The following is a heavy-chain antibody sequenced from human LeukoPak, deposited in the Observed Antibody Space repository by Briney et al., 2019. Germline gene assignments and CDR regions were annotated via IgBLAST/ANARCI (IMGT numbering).Heavy chain of an antibody. CDR2: INPDGSEK. J-gene: IGHJ4*02. CDR1: GFTFSSYW. Sequence: GGSLRLSCTASGFTFSSYWMTWVRQAPAKGLEWVANINPDGSEKDYVDSVKGRFTISRDNAENSLDLQMSNLRAEDTAVYFCARGHHQSVYWGLGTLVTVSS. V-gene: IGHV3-7*02. CDR3: ARGHHQSVY.